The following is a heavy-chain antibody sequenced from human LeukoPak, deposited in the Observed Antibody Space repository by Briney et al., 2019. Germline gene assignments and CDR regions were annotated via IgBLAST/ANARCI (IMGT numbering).Heavy chain of an antibody. CDR1: GFTFSSYW. Sequence: PGGSLRLSCAASGFTFSSYWMHWVRQAPGKGLVWVSRINSDGSSTRYADSVKGRFTISRDNAKNTLYLQMNSLRAEDTAVYYCVRDAPKLEWLLSGWFDPWGQGTLVTVSS. CDR3: VRDAPKLEWLLSGWFDP. J-gene: IGHJ5*02. D-gene: IGHD3-3*01. V-gene: IGHV3-74*01. CDR2: INSDGSST.